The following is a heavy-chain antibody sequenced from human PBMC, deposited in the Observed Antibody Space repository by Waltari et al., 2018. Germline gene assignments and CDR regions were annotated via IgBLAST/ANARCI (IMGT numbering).Heavy chain of an antibody. D-gene: IGHD3-22*01. V-gene: IGHV1-24*01. CDR3: AAGYSSGWSNL. Sequence: QVHVGQSGAEVKKPGASVKVSCKVSGISFSELSIHWVRQSPAKGFEWMGGFDVADGERTNAQKFQGRFTLTEDTSTGTAYMELSSLTSDDTAVYYCAAGYSSGWSNLWGPGTLVSVS. CDR1: GISFSELS. J-gene: IGHJ5*02. CDR2: FDVADGER.